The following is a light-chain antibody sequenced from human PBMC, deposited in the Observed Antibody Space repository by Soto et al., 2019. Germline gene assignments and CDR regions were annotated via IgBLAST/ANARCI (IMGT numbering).Light chain of an antibody. CDR2: HAS. Sequence: DIQKTQSPSTPSTTKKDRVTITSRASQTINNWLAWYQQKPGKAPNLLIYHASNLETGVPSRFSGSAFGTEFTLTISSLQPDDFATYYCQHYNSYPWTFGQGTKVDIK. CDR3: QHYNSYPWT. CDR1: QTINNW. V-gene: IGKV1-5*01. J-gene: IGKJ1*01.